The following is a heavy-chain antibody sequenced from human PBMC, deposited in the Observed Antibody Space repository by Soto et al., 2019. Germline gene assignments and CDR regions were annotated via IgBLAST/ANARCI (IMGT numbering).Heavy chain of an antibody. Sequence: SETLSLTCAVSGGSISSSNWWSWVRQPPGKGLEWIWEIYHSGSTNYNPSLKSRVTISVDKSKNQFSLKLSSVTAADTAVYYCAVWEEYSSTNYYYGMDVWGQGTTVTVS. J-gene: IGHJ6*02. CDR3: AVWEEYSSTNYYYGMDV. CDR1: GGSISSSNW. D-gene: IGHD5-18*01. V-gene: IGHV4-4*02. CDR2: IYHSGST.